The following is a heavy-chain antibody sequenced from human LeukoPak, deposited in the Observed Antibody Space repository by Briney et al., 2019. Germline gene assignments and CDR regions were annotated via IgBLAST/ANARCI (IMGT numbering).Heavy chain of an antibody. CDR3: AGGCFGGDCYDAFDI. J-gene: IGHJ3*02. D-gene: IGHD2-21*02. CDR1: GFTFSSYS. V-gene: IGHV3-48*02. CDR2: ISSSSSTI. Sequence: GGSLRLSCAASGFTFSSYSMNWVRQAPGKGLEWVSYISSSSSTIYYADSVKGRFTISRDNAKNSLYLQMNSLRDEDTAVYYCAGGCFGGDCYDAFDIWGQGTMVTVSS.